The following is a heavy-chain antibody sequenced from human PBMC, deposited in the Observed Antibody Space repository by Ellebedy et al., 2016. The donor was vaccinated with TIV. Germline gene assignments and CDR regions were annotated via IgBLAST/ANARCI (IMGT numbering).Heavy chain of an antibody. CDR3: ARDKVTGYSSSPKDY. V-gene: IGHV1-46*01. D-gene: IGHD6-13*01. CDR2: INPSGGST. J-gene: IGHJ4*02. Sequence: AASVKVSCKASGYTFTSYYIHWVRQAPGQGLEWMGIINPSGGSTTYAQKLQGRVTMTTDTSTSTAYMELRSLRSDDTAVYYCARDKVTGYSSSPKDYWGQGTLVTVSS. CDR1: GYTFTSYY.